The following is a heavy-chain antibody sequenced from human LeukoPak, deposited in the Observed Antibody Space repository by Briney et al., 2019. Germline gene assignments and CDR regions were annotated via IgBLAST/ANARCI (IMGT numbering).Heavy chain of an antibody. V-gene: IGHV1-3*01. D-gene: IGHD4-17*01. J-gene: IGHJ6*02. CDR1: GYTFTIYA. CDR3: ARDHYGDPIYGMDV. Sequence: ASVKVSCTASGYTFTIYAMHWVRQAPGQRLEWMGWINAGNGNTKYSQKFQGRVTITRDTSASTAYMELSSLRSEDTAVYYCARDHYGDPIYGMDVWGQGTTVTVSS. CDR2: INAGNGNT.